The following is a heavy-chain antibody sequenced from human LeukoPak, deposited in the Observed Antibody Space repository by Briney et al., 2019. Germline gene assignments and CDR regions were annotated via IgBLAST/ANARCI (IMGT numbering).Heavy chain of an antibody. CDR2: LYRGGST. J-gene: IGHJ4*02. V-gene: IGHV3-66*01. D-gene: IGHD3-3*01. CDR3: ARTWSGSYLDY. Sequence: GGSLRLSCAASGFTVSSNYMSWVRQAPGKGLEWVSVLYRGGSTYYADSVKGRFTISRDNAKDSLYLQMNSLRDEDTALYYCARTWSGSYLDYWGLGTLVTVSS. CDR1: GFTVSSNY.